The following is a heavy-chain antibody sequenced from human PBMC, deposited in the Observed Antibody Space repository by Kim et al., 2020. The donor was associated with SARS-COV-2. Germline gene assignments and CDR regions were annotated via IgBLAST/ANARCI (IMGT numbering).Heavy chain of an antibody. Sequence: SETLSLTCAVYGGSFSGYYWSWIRQPPGKGLEWIGEINHSGSTNYNPSLKSRVTISVDTSRNQFSLKLSSVTAADTAVYYCARGPRTVYSRGPYYYYMDVWGKGTTVTVSS. D-gene: IGHD6-13*01. CDR1: GGSFSGYY. J-gene: IGHJ6*03. CDR2: INHSGST. V-gene: IGHV4-34*01. CDR3: ARGPRTVYSRGPYYYYMDV.